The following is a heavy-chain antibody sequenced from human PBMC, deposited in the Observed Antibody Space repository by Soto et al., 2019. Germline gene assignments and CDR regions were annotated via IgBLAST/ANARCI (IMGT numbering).Heavy chain of an antibody. CDR3: ARGPDDSDVPRWDY. CDR2: INLRGGTT. Sequence: QVQLVQSGAEVRKPGASERLSCETSGYNFNQYYIHWVRQAPGQGLEWMGIINLRGGTTEYAHKFRGRVTVTGDTSTSTAYMQLSSLRPDDTAVYFCARGPDDSDVPRWDYWGQGTLVTVSS. D-gene: IGHD4-17*01. J-gene: IGHJ4*02. V-gene: IGHV1-46*02. CDR1: GYNFNQYY.